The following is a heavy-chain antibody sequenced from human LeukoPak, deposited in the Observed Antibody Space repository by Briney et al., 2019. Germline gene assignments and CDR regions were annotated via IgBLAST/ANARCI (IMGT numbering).Heavy chain of an antibody. J-gene: IGHJ4*02. CDR2: IYDSGSK. V-gene: IGHV4-30-2*01. Sequence: SETLSLTCAVSVGSISSGCYSWSWIRQPPGKGLEWIVYIYDSGSKYYNPSLKSRVTISVDKSKNQFSLNLSSVTAADTAVYYCARGVPAAVTNYFDYWGQGTLVTVSS. CDR1: VGSISSGCYS. CDR3: ARGVPAAVTNYFDY. D-gene: IGHD2-2*01.